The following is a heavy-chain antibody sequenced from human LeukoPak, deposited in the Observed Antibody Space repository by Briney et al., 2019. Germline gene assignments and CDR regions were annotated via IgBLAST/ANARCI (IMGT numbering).Heavy chain of an antibody. J-gene: IGHJ6*02. CDR3: ARDYLVVAASYYYGMDV. CDR2: INADNGNT. CDR1: GFAFSSYA. D-gene: IGHD2-15*01. Sequence: GGSLRLSCAASGFAFSSYAMSWVRQAPGQRLEWMGWINADNGNTKYSQKFQGRVTITRDTSASTADMELSSLRSEDTAVYYCARDYLVVAASYYYGMDVWGQGTTVTVSS. V-gene: IGHV1-3*01.